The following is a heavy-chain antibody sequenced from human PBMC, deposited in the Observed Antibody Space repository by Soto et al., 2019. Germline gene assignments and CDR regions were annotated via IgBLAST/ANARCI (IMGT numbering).Heavy chain of an antibody. CDR1: GFTFSSYW. V-gene: IGHV3-74*01. CDR3: ARDGRPDYDFWSGYYSYYYYYGMDV. J-gene: IGHJ6*02. D-gene: IGHD3-3*01. Sequence: GGSLRLSCAASGFTFSSYWMHWVRQAPGKGLVWVSRINSDGSSTSYADSVKGRFTISRDNAKNTRYRQMNSLRAEDTAVYYCARDGRPDYDFWSGYYSYYYYYGMDVWGQGTTVTVSS. CDR2: INSDGSST.